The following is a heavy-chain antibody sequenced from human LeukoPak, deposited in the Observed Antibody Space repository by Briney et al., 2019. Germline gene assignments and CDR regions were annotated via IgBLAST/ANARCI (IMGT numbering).Heavy chain of an antibody. CDR3: GRRLGRPNTAIGY. D-gene: IGHD3-16*01. J-gene: IGHJ4*02. Sequence: KPSETLSLTCTVSGGSISSYYWSWIRQPPGKGLEWIGSINHSGNTFYNPSLKSRVTVSIDTSKNQFSLTLTSVTATDTAVYYCGRRLGRPNTAIGYWGQGTLVTVSS. CDR2: INHSGNT. V-gene: IGHV4-59*08. CDR1: GGSISSYY.